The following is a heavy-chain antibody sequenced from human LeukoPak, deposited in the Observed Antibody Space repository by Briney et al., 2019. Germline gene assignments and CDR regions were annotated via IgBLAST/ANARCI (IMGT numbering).Heavy chain of an antibody. J-gene: IGHJ5*02. CDR2: IYYSGST. V-gene: IGHV4-39*07. D-gene: IGHD3-10*01. Sequence: PSETLSLTCTVSGGSISSSSYYWGWIRQPPGKGLEWIGSIYYSGSTYYNPSLKSRVTISVDTSKNQFSLKLSSVTAADTAVYYCARQRITMVRGHNWFDPWGQGTLVTVSS. CDR3: ARQRITMVRGHNWFDP. CDR1: GGSISSSSYY.